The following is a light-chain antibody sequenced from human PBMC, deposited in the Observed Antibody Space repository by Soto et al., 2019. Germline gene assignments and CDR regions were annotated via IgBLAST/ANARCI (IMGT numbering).Light chain of an antibody. Sequence: QSVLTQPASVSGSPGQSITISCTGTSSDVGAYNYVSWYQQYPGKAPKLMIYGVTNRPSGVSNRFSGSKTGNTASLTISGLQAEDEADYYCFSHRGGDSHVFGTGTKV. CDR1: SSDVGAYNY. V-gene: IGLV2-14*01. J-gene: IGLJ1*01. CDR2: GVT. CDR3: FSHRGGDSHV.